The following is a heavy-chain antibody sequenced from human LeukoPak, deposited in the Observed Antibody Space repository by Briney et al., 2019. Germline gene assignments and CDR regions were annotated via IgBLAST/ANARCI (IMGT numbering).Heavy chain of an antibody. Sequence: GGSLRLSCAASGFTFSSYEMNWVRQAPGKGLEWVSYISSSGSTIYYADSVKGRFTISRDNYKNTMYLQMNSLRAEDTAVYYCAKRSGSGGPFDYWGQGILVTVSS. D-gene: IGHD3-10*01. CDR3: AKRSGSGGPFDY. CDR2: ISSSGSTI. CDR1: GFTFSSYE. V-gene: IGHV3-48*03. J-gene: IGHJ4*02.